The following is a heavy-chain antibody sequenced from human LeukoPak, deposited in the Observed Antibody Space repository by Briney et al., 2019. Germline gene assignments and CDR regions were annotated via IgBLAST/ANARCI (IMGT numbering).Heavy chain of an antibody. CDR2: LFYSGSA. Sequence: PSETLSLTCIVSGGSISNSGYYWGWIRRPPGKGLEWIASLFYSGSAYFQPSLKSRVTISVDTSKNQFSLKLSSVTAADTAVYYCARDSCSSTSCPIDYWGQGTLVTVSS. J-gene: IGHJ4*02. CDR3: ARDSCSSTSCPIDY. V-gene: IGHV4-39*07. CDR1: GGSISNSGYY. D-gene: IGHD2-2*01.